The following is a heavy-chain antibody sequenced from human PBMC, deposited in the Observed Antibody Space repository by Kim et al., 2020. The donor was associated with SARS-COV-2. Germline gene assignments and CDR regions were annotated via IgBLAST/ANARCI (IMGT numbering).Heavy chain of an antibody. Sequence: GGSLRLSCAASGFTFSSYAMSWVRQAPGKGLEWVSAISGSGGSTYYAGAVKGRFTISRDNSKNTLYLQLNSLRADDSAVYYCAKVWFGALLGGMDVWGQGSTVTVSS. CDR2: ISGSGGST. CDR1: GFTFSSYA. V-gene: IGHV3-23*01. D-gene: IGHD3-10*01. CDR3: AKVWFGALLGGMDV. J-gene: IGHJ6*02.